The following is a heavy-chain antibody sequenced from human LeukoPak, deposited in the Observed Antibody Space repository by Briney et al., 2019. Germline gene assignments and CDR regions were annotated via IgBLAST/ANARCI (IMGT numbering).Heavy chain of an antibody. CDR3: ARRVGDKDYFDY. Sequence: SETLSLTCAVYGGSFSGYYWSWTRQPPGKGLEWIGEINHSGSTNYNPSLKSRVTISIDTSKNQFSLKVSSVTAADTAVYYCARRVGDKDYFDYWGQGTLVTVSS. D-gene: IGHD1-26*01. V-gene: IGHV4-34*01. CDR1: GGSFSGYY. CDR2: INHSGST. J-gene: IGHJ4*02.